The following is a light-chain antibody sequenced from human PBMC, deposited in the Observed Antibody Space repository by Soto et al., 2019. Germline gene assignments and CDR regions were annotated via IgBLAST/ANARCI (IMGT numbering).Light chain of an antibody. CDR2: EVS. J-gene: IGLJ1*01. Sequence: QSALTQPPSPSGSPGQSVTISCTGTSNDVGHSSFISWYQQHPGKGPKLIIYEVSKQPSGVPDRFSGSKSGNTASLSVSGLQDEDEADYFCNAQADNGKHVFGTGTKVTVL. CDR3: NAQADNGKHV. V-gene: IGLV2-8*01. CDR1: SNDVGHSSF.